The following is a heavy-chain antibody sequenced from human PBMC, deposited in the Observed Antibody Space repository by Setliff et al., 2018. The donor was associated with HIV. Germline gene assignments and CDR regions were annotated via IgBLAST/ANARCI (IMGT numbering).Heavy chain of an antibody. D-gene: IGHD3-22*01. Sequence: TSYDIYWVRQATGQGLEWMGWMNPNSGNTGYAQGLQGRVTLTTDTSTNTAYMEMRTLRSDDTAVYYCVRGVTRDISGYYRDEYFQHWGQGTPVTVSS. CDR2: MNPNSGNT. J-gene: IGHJ1*01. CDR3: VRGVTRDISGYYRDEYFQH. V-gene: IGHV1-8*02. CDR1: TSYD.